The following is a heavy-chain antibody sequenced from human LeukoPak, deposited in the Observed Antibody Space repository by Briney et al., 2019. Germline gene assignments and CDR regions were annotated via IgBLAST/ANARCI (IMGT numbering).Heavy chain of an antibody. CDR2: ISGSGGST. J-gene: IGHJ2*01. CDR3: AKHPTRYGDSGNRYFDL. D-gene: IGHD4-17*01. Sequence: PGGSLRLSCAASGFTFSSYAMSWVRQAPGKGLEWVSAISGSGGSTYYADSVKGRFTISRDNSKNTLYLQMNSLRAEDTAVYYCAKHPTRYGDSGNRYFDLWGRGTLVTVSS. CDR1: GFTFSSYA. V-gene: IGHV3-23*01.